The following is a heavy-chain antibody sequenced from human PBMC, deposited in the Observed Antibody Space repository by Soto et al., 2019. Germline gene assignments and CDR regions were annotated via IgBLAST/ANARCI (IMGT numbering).Heavy chain of an antibody. J-gene: IGHJ1*01. CDR3: AKGVSYYDILTGYFQH. D-gene: IGHD3-9*01. Sequence: EVQLVESGGGLVQPGRSLRLSCAASGFTFDDYAMHWVRQAPGKGLEWVSGISWNSGSIGYADSVKGRFTISRDNAKNSLYMKMNSMRAEDTALYYCAKGVSYYDILTGYFQHWGQGTLVTVSS. V-gene: IGHV3-9*01. CDR2: ISWNSGSI. CDR1: GFTFDDYA.